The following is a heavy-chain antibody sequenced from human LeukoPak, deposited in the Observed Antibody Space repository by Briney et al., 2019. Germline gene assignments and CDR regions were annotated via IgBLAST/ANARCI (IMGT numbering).Heavy chain of an antibody. D-gene: IGHD6-19*01. Sequence: SETLSHTRAVYGGSLSGYYWSGIRQPPGKGLEWSGEINHSGSTNYNPPLKSRVTISVDTPKNQFSLKLSSVTAADPAVYYCASNSYSSGWYRSSWFDPWGQGTLVTVSS. CDR2: INHSGST. CDR3: ASNSYSSGWYRSSWFDP. V-gene: IGHV4-34*01. CDR1: GGSLSGYY. J-gene: IGHJ5*02.